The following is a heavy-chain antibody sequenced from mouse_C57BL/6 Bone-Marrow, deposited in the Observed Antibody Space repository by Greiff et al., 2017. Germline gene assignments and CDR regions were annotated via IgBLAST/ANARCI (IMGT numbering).Heavy chain of an antibody. CDR1: GFTFSDYG. V-gene: IGHV5-17*01. J-gene: IGHJ2*01. CDR3: ASYYFDY. CDR2: ISSGSSTI. Sequence: EVQLQQSGGGLVKPGGSLKLSCAASGFTFSDYGMHWVRQAPEKGLEWVAYISSGSSTIYYADTVKGRFTISRDNAKNTLFLQMTSLRSEDTAMYYCASYYFDYWGQCTTLTVSS.